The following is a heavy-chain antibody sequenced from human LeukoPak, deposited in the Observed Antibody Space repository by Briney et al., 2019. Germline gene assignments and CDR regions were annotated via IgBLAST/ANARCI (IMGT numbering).Heavy chain of an antibody. CDR1: GFTFSNAW. D-gene: IGHD2-15*01. J-gene: IGHJ5*02. CDR3: ATLSFPMVGPPVAWFDP. Sequence: GGSLRLSCAASGFTFSNAWMNWVRQAPGKGLEWVGRIKSKTDGGTADYAAPVKGRFTISRDDSKSTLFLQMNRLKIDDTAVYYCATLSFPMVGPPVAWFDPWGQGTLVTVSS. V-gene: IGHV3-15*01. CDR2: IKSKTDGGTA.